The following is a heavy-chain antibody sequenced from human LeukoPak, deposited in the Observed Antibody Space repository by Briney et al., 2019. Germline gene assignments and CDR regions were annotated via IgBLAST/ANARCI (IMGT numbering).Heavy chain of an antibody. D-gene: IGHD1-26*01. V-gene: IGHV1-24*01. CDR3: ATGGSGSYHNWFDP. J-gene: IGHJ5*02. CDR2: FDPEDGET. Sequence: GASVKVSCKVSGYTLTELSMHWVRQAPGKGLEWMGGFDPEDGETIYAQKFQGRVTMTEDTSTDTAHMELSSLRSEDTAVYYCATGGSGSYHNWFDPWGQGTLVTVSS. CDR1: GYTLTELS.